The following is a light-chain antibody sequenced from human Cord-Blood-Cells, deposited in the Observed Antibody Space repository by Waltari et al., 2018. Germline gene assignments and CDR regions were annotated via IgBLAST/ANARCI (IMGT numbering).Light chain of an antibody. V-gene: IGKV2D-29*01. CDR2: EVS. J-gene: IGKJ1*01. CDR1: QSHLHCVGKTY. Sequence: DLVMTPTPLSLSVTPGQQTSIPCTSSQSHLHCVGKTYLYWYLQKPGQPPQLLIYEVSNLFSGVPDRFSGSGSGTDFTLKISRVEAEDVGVYYCMQSIKLPRTFGEGTKVEIK. CDR3: MQSIKLPRT.